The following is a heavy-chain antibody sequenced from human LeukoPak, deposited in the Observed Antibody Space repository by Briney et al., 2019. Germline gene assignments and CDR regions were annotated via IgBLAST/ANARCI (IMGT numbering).Heavy chain of an antibody. V-gene: IGHV4-61*01. J-gene: IGHJ6*02. Sequence: SETLSLTCTVSGGSVSSGTYYWSWIRQPPGTRLEWIGYIYYSGTTNYNPSFKSRVTMSVDTSKNQFSLKLTSVTAADTAVYYCARGAVVNGLDVWGQGTTATVSS. CDR2: IYYSGTT. CDR3: ARGAVVNGLDV. D-gene: IGHD3-16*02. CDR1: GGSVSSGTYY.